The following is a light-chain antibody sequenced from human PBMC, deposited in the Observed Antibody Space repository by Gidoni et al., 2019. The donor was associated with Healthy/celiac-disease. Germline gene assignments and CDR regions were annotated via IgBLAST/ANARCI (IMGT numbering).Light chain of an antibody. CDR1: QSVSSN. CDR2: GAS. CDR3: QKYNNWPPLT. J-gene: IGKJ4*01. V-gene: IGKV3-15*01. Sequence: EILITQSPATLSVSPGERATLSCRASQSVSSNLAWYQQKPGQAPRLLIYGASTRATGIPARFSGSGSGTEFTLTISSLQSEDFAVYYCQKYNNWPPLTFGGGTKVEIK.